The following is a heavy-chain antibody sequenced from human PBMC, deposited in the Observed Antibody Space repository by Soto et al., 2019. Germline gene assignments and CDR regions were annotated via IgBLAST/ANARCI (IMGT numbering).Heavy chain of an antibody. D-gene: IGHD3-10*01. CDR3: TRDLWFGELFFPYYYGMDV. V-gene: IGHV3-48*03. CDR1: GFTFSSYE. CDR2: ISSSGTTI. Sequence: GGSLRLSCAASGFTFSSYEMNWVRQAPGKGLEWVSYISSSGTTIYYADSVKGRFTISRDNAKNSLYLQINSLRAEDTAVYYCTRDLWFGELFFPYYYGMDVWGQGTAVTV. J-gene: IGHJ6*02.